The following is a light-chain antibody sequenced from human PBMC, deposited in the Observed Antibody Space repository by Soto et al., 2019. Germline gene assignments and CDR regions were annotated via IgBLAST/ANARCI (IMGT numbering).Light chain of an antibody. CDR1: QSVSNDY. CDR3: QQYGRSGT. V-gene: IGKV3-20*01. CDR2: GAS. Sequence: ETVLTQSPGTLSLSPGESATLSCRASQSVSNDYLAWYQQKPGQAPRLLIYGASNRATGIPDRFSGSGSGTDFTLTISRLEPEDFAVYYCQQYGRSGTFGQGTKVDI. J-gene: IGKJ1*01.